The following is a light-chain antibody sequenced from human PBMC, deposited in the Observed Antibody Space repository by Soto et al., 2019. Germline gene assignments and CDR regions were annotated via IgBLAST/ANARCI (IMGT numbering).Light chain of an antibody. CDR2: GAS. Sequence: EIVMTQSPATLSLSPGERATLSCRASQSVSSNLAWYEQKPGQAPRLLIYGASTRAAGIPARFSGSGSGTDFTLTISSLQSEDFALYYCQQYNDSLTFGQGTKVEIK. V-gene: IGKV3-15*01. CDR1: QSVSSN. J-gene: IGKJ1*01. CDR3: QQYNDSLT.